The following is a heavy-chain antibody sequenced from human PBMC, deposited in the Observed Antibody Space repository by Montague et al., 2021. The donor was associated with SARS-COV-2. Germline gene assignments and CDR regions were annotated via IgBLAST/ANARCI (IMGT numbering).Heavy chain of an antibody. CDR1: FVSVKNYF. CDR3: AGAFGSSFDF. Sequence: SETLSLTCTVSFVSVKNYFWSWIRQPFGKGLEWIGRIFVTGGTKYTPSLKSRVTMSLDTSKNQFYLKLRSVTAADTAIYYCAGAFGSSFDFWGQGILVAVSS. CDR2: IFVTGGT. D-gene: IGHD6-13*01. V-gene: IGHV4-4*07. J-gene: IGHJ4*02.